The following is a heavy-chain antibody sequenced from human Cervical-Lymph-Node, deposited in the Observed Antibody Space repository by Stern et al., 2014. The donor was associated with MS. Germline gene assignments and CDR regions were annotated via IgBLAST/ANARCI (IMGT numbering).Heavy chain of an antibody. CDR3: VRDRHDYGDYPNWFDP. J-gene: IGHJ5*02. Sequence: QVQLQESGPGLVKPSETLSLTCTVSGASIDTRSWWTWVRQPPGKGLEWIGEIWHTGSANYNPSLKSRVTMSIDKSKNQVSLQLSSVTAADTAVYYCVRDRHDYGDYPNWFDPWGQGTLVTVSS. V-gene: IGHV4-4*02. CDR2: IWHTGSA. D-gene: IGHD4-17*01. CDR1: GASIDTRSW.